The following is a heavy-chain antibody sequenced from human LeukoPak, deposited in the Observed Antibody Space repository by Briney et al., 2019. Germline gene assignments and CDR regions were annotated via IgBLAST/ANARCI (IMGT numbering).Heavy chain of an antibody. D-gene: IGHD6-19*01. V-gene: IGHV4-4*07. Sequence: PSETLSLTCSVSGGSISRNYWSWIRQPAGKGLEWIGRIYNSGTTTYNPSLESRVTMSEDTSKNQFSLKLSSVTAADTAVYYCARSSGWYFDYWGPGTLVTVSS. J-gene: IGHJ4*02. CDR3: ARSSGWYFDY. CDR2: IYNSGTT. CDR1: GGSISRNY.